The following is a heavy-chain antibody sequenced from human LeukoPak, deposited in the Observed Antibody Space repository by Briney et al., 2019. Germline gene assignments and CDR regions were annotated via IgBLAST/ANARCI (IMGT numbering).Heavy chain of an antibody. D-gene: IGHD3-10*01. V-gene: IGHV4-38-2*02. CDR3: AGDPGYYGSGSAYYYYGMDV. J-gene: IGHJ6*04. CDR2: IYHSGST. CDR1: GYSISSGYY. Sequence: SETLSLTCAVSGYSISSGYYWGWIRQPPGKGLEWIGSIYHSGSTYYNPSLKSRVTISVDTSKNQFSLKLSSVTAADTAVYYCAGDPGYYGSGSAYYYYGMDVWGKGTTVTVSS.